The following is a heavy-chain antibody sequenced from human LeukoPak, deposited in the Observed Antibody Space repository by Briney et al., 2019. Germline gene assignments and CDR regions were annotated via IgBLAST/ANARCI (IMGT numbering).Heavy chain of an antibody. Sequence: GGSLRLSCTASGFTFSSYAMHWARQAPGKGLEWVAIISYDGSNKNYADSVKGRFIISRDNSKNTLFLQMSSLRVEDTAVYNCARDRYCSSTSCYGYAFDIWGQGTAVTVSS. CDR2: ISYDGSNK. CDR3: ARDRYCSSTSCYGYAFDI. J-gene: IGHJ3*02. CDR1: GFTFSSYA. V-gene: IGHV3-30-3*01. D-gene: IGHD2-2*01.